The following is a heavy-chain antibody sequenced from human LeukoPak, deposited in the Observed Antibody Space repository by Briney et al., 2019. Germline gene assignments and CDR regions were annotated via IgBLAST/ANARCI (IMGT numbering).Heavy chain of an antibody. Sequence: GGSLRLSCAASGFTVSSNYMSWVRQAPGKGLEWVSVIYSDGNTYYPDSVKGRFTISRDNSKNTLYLQMNSLRADDTAVYYCARIHATGGAFDMWGRGTMVTVSS. J-gene: IGHJ3*02. V-gene: IGHV3-53*01. CDR1: GFTVSSNY. D-gene: IGHD2-15*01. CDR3: ARIHATGGAFDM. CDR2: IYSDGNT.